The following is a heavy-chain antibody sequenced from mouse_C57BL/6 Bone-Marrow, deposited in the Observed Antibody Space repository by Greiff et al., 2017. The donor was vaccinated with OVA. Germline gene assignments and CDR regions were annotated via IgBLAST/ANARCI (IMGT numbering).Heavy chain of an antibody. V-gene: IGHV5-6*01. D-gene: IGHD2-5*01. J-gene: IGHJ2*01. CDR3: ARRGLIVTFDY. CDR2: ISSGGSYT. Sequence: DVQLQESGGDLVKPGGSLKLSCAASGFTFSSYGMSWVRQTPDKRLEWVATISSGGSYTYYPDSVKGRFTISRDNAKNTLYLQMSSLKSEDTAMYYCARRGLIVTFDYWGQGTTLTVSS. CDR1: GFTFSSYG.